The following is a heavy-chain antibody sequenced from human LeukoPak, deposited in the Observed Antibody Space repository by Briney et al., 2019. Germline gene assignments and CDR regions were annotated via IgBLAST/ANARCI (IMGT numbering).Heavy chain of an antibody. CDR1: GGTFSSYA. CDR3: ARGFGSTSPFDY. D-gene: IGHD2-2*01. V-gene: IGHV1-69*05. Sequence: SVKVSCKASGGTFSSYAISWVRQAPGQGLEWMGGIIPSFGTANYAQKFQGRVTITTDESTSTAYMELSSLRSEDTAVYYCARGFGSTSPFDYWGQGTLVTVSS. J-gene: IGHJ4*02. CDR2: IIPSFGTA.